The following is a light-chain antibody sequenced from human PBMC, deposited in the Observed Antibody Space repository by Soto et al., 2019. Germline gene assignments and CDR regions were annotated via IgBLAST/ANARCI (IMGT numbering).Light chain of an antibody. CDR3: CSYAGSYIFVL. Sequence: QSVLTQPASVSGSPGQSITISCTGTSSDVGAYNYVSWYQQHPGKAPKLMIYEVNNRPSGVSNRFSGSKSANTASLTISGLQAEDEADYYCCSYAGSYIFVLFGGGTQLTVL. CDR2: EVN. CDR1: SSDVGAYNY. V-gene: IGLV2-14*01. J-gene: IGLJ2*01.